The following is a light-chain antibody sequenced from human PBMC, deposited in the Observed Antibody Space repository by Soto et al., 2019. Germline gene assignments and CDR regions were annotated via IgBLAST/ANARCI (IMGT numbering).Light chain of an antibody. J-gene: IGLJ1*01. CDR1: ISNIGINT. Sequence: QSVLTQPPSASGTPGQRFTISCSGGISNIGINTVNWYQQLPGTAPKVLIHTDNERPSGVPDRFSGSKSGNSASLAINGLQSGDEADYYCGAWDESLNGYVFGTGTKVTVL. V-gene: IGLV1-44*01. CDR3: GAWDESLNGYV. CDR2: TDN.